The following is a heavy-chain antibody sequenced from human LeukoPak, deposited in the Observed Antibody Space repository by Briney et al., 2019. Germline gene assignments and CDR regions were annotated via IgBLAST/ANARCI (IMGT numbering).Heavy chain of an antibody. Sequence: GASLQISCQASGSIFISYWIGGVRQLPGKGLEWMGIIYPGDSDTSYSPSFQGQVTISVDKSFSTAYLQLSSLKASDTAMYYCARAYYVDSSGYFPFDNWGQGTLVTVSS. CDR1: GSIFISYW. CDR3: ARAYYVDSSGYFPFDN. V-gene: IGHV5-51*01. CDR2: IYPGDSDT. J-gene: IGHJ4*02. D-gene: IGHD3-22*01.